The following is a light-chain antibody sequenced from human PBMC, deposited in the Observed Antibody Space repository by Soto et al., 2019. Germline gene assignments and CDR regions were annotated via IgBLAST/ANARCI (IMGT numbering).Light chain of an antibody. Sequence: VLTQPPSVSGAPGQRVTISCTGSSSNIGANYDVHWYQQLPGTAPKLLIYGNSNRPSGVPDRFSGSKSGTSASLAITGLQAEDEADYYCQSYDSSLSGVVFGGGTKLTVL. J-gene: IGLJ2*01. CDR3: QSYDSSLSGVV. CDR2: GNS. V-gene: IGLV1-40*01. CDR1: SSNIGANYD.